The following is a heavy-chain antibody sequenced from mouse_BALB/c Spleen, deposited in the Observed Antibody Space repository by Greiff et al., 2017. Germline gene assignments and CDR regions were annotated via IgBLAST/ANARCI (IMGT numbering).Heavy chain of an antibody. V-gene: IGHV5-12-1*01. D-gene: IGHD2-1*01. CDR2: ISSGGGST. Sequence: EVMLVESGGGLVKPGGSLKLSCAASGFAFSSYDMSWVRQTPEKRLEWVAYISSGGGSTYYPDTVKGRFTISRDNAKNTLYLQMSSLKSEDTAMYYCARHSYGNLYDFDYWGQGTTLTVSS. CDR3: ARHSYGNLYDFDY. J-gene: IGHJ2*01. CDR1: GFAFSSYD.